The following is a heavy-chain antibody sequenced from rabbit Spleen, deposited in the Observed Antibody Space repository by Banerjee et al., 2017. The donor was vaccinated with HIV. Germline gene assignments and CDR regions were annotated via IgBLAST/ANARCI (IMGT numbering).Heavy chain of an antibody. J-gene: IGHJ6*01. CDR2: IAGSSSGFT. CDR3: ARDTGTSFSSYGMDL. D-gene: IGHD7-1*01. V-gene: IGHV1S45*01. Sequence: QEQLVESGGGLVQPGGSLKLSCKASGFDFSNYGVSWVRQAPGKGLEWISCIAGSSSGFTYSATWATGRFTISKTSSTTVTLQMTSLTVADTATYFCARDTGTSFSSYGMDLWGPGTLVTVS. CDR1: GFDFSNYG.